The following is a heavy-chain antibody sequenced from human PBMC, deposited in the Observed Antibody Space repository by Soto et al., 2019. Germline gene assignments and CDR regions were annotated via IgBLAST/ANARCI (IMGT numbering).Heavy chain of an antibody. Sequence: PGGSLRLSCAASGFTFSTYSMNWVRQAPGKGLEWVSYISSSSSTIFYTDSVKGRFTVSRDNAKNSLYLQMNSLRVEDTAVYYCARVHKADSSGWFPSQAFDYWG. J-gene: IGHJ4*01. CDR3: ARVHKADSSGWFPSQAFDY. V-gene: IGHV3-48*01. CDR1: GFTFSTYS. CDR2: ISSSSSTI. D-gene: IGHD6-19*01.